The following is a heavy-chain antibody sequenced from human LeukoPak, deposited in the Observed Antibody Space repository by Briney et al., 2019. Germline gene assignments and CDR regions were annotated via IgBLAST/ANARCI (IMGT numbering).Heavy chain of an antibody. Sequence: SETLSLTCAVSGDSISSSTWWNWVRQPPGKGLEWIGEIYHSGSTNSNPSLKSRVIISVDKTKNQFSLKLSSVTAADTAVYYCARHLADTAMEYNWFDPWGQGTLVTVSS. J-gene: IGHJ5*02. CDR3: ARHLADTAMEYNWFDP. CDR2: IYHSGST. CDR1: GDSISSSTW. D-gene: IGHD5-18*01. V-gene: IGHV4-4*02.